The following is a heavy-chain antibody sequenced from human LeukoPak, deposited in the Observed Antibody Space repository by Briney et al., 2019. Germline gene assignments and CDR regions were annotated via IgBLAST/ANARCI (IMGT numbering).Heavy chain of an antibody. Sequence: SSETLSLTCAVYGGSFSGYYWSWIRQPPGKGLEWIGEINHSGSTNYNPSLKSRVTISVDTSKNQFSLKLSSVTAADTAVYYCARGQARLAWFDPWGQGTLVTVSS. CDR1: GGSFSGYY. V-gene: IGHV4-34*01. D-gene: IGHD6-19*01. CDR3: ARGQARLAWFDP. J-gene: IGHJ5*02. CDR2: INHSGST.